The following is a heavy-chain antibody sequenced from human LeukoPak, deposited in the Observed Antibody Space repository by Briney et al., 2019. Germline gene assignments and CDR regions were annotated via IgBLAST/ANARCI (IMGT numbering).Heavy chain of an antibody. CDR2: IYYSGST. D-gene: IGHD3-10*01. Sequence: SETLSLTCTVSGGSISSYYWSWIRQPPGKGLEWIGYIYYSGSTNYNPSLKSRVTISVDTSKNQFSLKLSSVTAADTAVYYCXXXGESGAFDIWGQGTMVTVSS. CDR1: GGSISSYY. CDR3: XXXGESGAFDI. V-gene: IGHV4-59*08. J-gene: IGHJ3*02.